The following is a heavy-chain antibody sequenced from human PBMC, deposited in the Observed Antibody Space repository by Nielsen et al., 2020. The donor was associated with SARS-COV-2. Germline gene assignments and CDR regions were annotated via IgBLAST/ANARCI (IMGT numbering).Heavy chain of an antibody. V-gene: IGHV3-23*01. CDR1: GFTFNIYA. J-gene: IGHJ4*02. CDR3: AKEWVY. D-gene: IGHD6-13*01. Sequence: GESLKISCAASGFTFNIYAMAWVRRAPGRGLEWVSGTSASGASTYYADSVKGRFSISRDNSRNTLYLQMNSLRAEDTAVYYCAKEWVYWGQGTLVTVSS. CDR2: TSASGAST.